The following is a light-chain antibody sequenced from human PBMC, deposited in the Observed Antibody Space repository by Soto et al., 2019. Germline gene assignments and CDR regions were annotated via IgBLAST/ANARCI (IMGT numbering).Light chain of an antibody. CDR2: AAS. Sequence: DIQMTQSPSSVSASVGDRVTITCRTSQAISTWLAWYQQKPGKAPKLLIYAASNLQTGVPSRFSGSGSGTDFTLTISSLQPEDFATYYCQQANSFPRTFGQGTKVEIK. CDR1: QAISTW. CDR3: QQANSFPRT. J-gene: IGKJ1*01. V-gene: IGKV1D-12*01.